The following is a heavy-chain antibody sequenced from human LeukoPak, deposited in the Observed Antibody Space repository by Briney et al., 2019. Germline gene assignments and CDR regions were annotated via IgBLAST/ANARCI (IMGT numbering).Heavy chain of an antibody. V-gene: IGHV4-38-2*02. D-gene: IGHD3-3*01. Sequence: SETLSLTCSVSGYSISSGYYWGWIRQPPEKGLEWIGSIYHSGSTYYNTSLKSRVTISVDTSKNQFSLKLNSVTAADTAVYYCATGWSGYYWTTWGQGTLVAVSS. J-gene: IGHJ5*02. CDR1: GYSISSGYY. CDR3: ATGWSGYYWTT. CDR2: IYHSGST.